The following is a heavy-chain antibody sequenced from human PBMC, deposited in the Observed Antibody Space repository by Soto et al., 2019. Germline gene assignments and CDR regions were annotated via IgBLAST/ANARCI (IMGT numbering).Heavy chain of an antibody. D-gene: IGHD3-10*01. CDR2: INSDGSST. CDR1: GFTFSSYW. Sequence: GGSLRLSCAASGFTFSSYWMHWVRQAPGKGLVWVSRINSDGSSTSYADSVKGRFTISRDNAKNTLYLQMNSLRAEDTAVYYCARGGHYGSDRDNWFDLLGPLTLVTVSS. J-gene: IGHJ5*02. V-gene: IGHV3-74*01. CDR3: ARGGHYGSDRDNWFDL.